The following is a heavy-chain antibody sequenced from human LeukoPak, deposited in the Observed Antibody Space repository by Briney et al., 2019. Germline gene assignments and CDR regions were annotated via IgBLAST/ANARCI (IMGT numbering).Heavy chain of an antibody. V-gene: IGHV4-34*01. CDR2: INHSGST. D-gene: IGHD3-9*01. J-gene: IGHJ4*02. Sequence: SETLSLTCAVYGGSFSGYYWSWIRQPPGKGLEWIGEINHSGSTNYNPSLKSRVTISVDTSKNQFSLKLSSVTAADTAVYYCARSNYNILTGLGEYYFDYWGQGALVTVSS. CDR1: GGSFSGYY. CDR3: ARSNYNILTGLGEYYFDY.